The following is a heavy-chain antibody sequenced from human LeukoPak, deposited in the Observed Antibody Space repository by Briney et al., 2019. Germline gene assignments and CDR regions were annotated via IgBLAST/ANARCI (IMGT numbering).Heavy chain of an antibody. D-gene: IGHD4-17*01. V-gene: IGHV4-31*03. Sequence: SETLSLTRTVSGGSISSGGYYWSWIRQHPGKGLEWIGYIYYSGSTYYNPSLKSRVTISVDTSKNQFSLKLSSVTAADTAVYYCARESTTVTGWFDPWGQGTLVTVSS. CDR3: ARESTTVTGWFDP. CDR1: GGSISSGGYY. J-gene: IGHJ5*02. CDR2: IYYSGST.